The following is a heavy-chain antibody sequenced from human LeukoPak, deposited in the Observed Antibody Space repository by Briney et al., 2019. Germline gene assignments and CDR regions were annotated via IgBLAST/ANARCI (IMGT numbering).Heavy chain of an antibody. V-gene: IGHV4-31*03. D-gene: IGHD3-22*01. CDR2: IHYSGST. Sequence: SETLSLTCTVSGGSISSGGYYWSWIRQHPGKGLEWIGYIHYSGSTYYNPSLKSRVTISVDTSKNQFSLKLSSVTAADTAVYYCARAYPAKYYYDSSGYYSYFDYWGQGTLVTVSS. CDR3: ARAYPAKYYYDSSGYYSYFDY. J-gene: IGHJ4*02. CDR1: GGSISSGGYY.